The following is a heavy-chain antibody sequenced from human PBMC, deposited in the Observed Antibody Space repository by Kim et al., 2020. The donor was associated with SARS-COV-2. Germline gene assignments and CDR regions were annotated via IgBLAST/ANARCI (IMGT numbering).Heavy chain of an antibody. D-gene: IGHD2-15*01. CDR3: VTHSPGRVQRFD. CDR2: IKQDGSQK. J-gene: IGHJ4*01. V-gene: IGHV3-7*03. Sequence: GGSLRLSCAASGADSGFIFGSYWMTWVRQVPGKGLEWVANIKQDGSQKYYVDSVKGRFTISRDDAKNSVYLQMNSLRAEDTAVYYCVTHSPGRVQRFD. CDR1: GADSGFIFGSYW.